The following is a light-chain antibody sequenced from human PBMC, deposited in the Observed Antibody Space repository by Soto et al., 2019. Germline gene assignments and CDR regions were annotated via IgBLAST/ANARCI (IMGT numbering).Light chain of an antibody. J-gene: IGKJ1*01. CDR3: QRRSNWSTT. Sequence: DIQMTQSPSSLSASVGDRVTITCRASQGIRNDLGWYQQKPGKAPNLLIYDASSLESGVPSRFSGSGSGTEFTLTISSLEPEDFAVYYCQRRSNWSTTFGQGSMVDVK. CDR1: QGIRND. V-gene: IGKV1-17*01. CDR2: DAS.